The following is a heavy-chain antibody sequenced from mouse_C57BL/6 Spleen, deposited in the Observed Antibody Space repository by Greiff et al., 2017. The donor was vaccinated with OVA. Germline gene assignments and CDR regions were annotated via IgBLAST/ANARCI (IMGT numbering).Heavy chain of an antibody. V-gene: IGHV1-52*01. CDR1: GYTFTSYW. J-gene: IGHJ1*03. CDR3: AREGTTAFWYDDD. D-gene: IGHD1-2*01. CDR2: IDPSDSET. Sequence: QVQLQQPGAELVRPGSSVKLSCKASGYTFTSYWMHWVKQRPIQGLEWIGNIDPSDSETHYNQKFKDKATLTVDTSSSTASMQLSSLTSGDSAVYYCAREGTTAFWYDDDWGTGTTVTVSS.